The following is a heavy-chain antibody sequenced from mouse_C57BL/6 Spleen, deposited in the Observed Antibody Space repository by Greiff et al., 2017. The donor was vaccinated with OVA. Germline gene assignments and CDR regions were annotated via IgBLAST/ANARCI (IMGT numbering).Heavy chain of an antibody. CDR1: GYTFTDYN. D-gene: IGHD2-4*01. V-gene: IGHV1-22*01. J-gene: IGHJ3*01. CDR2: INPNNGGT. CDR3: ARDYYDYDELAY. Sequence: VQLKQSGPELVKPGASVEMSCKASGYTFTDYNMHWVKQSHGKSLEWIGYINPNNGGTSYNQKFKGKATLTVNKSSSTAYMELRSLTSEDSAVYYCARDYYDYDELAYWGQGTLVTVSA.